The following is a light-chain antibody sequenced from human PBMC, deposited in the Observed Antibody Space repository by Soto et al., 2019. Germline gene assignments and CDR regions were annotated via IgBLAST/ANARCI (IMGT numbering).Light chain of an antibody. CDR3: ETWDSDTRV. CDR1: SGHSSYI. CDR2: LEGSGSY. Sequence: QSVLTQSSSASASLGSSVKLTCTLSSGHSSYIIAWHQQQPGKAPRYSMKLEGSGSYNKGSGVPDRFSGSGSGADRYLTISNLQFEDEADYYCETWDSDTRVFGGGTKLTVL. J-gene: IGLJ3*02. V-gene: IGLV4-60*02.